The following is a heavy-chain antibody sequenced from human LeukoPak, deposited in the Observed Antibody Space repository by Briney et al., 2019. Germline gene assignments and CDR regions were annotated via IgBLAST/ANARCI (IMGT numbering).Heavy chain of an antibody. CDR3: ARTRGRTSLGFDY. CDR2: IYYSGST. J-gene: IGHJ4*02. CDR1: GGSISSGGYY. Sequence: SQTLSLTCTVSGGSISSGGYYWNWIRQHPGKGLEWIGYIYYSGSTYYNPSLKSRVTISVDTSKNQFSLKLSSVTAADTAVYYCARTRGRTSLGFDYWGQGTLVTVSS. V-gene: IGHV4-31*03. D-gene: IGHD3-16*01.